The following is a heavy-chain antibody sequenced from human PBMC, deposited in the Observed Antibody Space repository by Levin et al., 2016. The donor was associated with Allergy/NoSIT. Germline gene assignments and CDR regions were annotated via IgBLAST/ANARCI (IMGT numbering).Heavy chain of an antibody. D-gene: IGHD3-10*01. CDR1: GGSISSYY. V-gene: IGHV4-59*01. CDR2: IYYSGST. Sequence: SETLSLTCTVSGGSISSYYWSWIRQPPGKGLEWIGYIYYSGSTNYNPSLKSRVTISVDTSKNQFSLKLSSVTAADTAVYYCATGRGFGVDYWGQGTLVTVSS. J-gene: IGHJ4*02. CDR3: ATGRGFGVDY.